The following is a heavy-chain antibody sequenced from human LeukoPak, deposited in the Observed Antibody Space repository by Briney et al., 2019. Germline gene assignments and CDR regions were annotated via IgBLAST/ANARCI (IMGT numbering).Heavy chain of an antibody. CDR3: AKDIVLMVYAIHFDY. CDR1: GFTFSSYA. D-gene: IGHD2-8*01. CDR2: ISGSGGST. Sequence: GGSLRLSCAASGFTFSSYAMSWVRQAPGKGLEWVSAISGSGGSTYYADSVKGRFTISRDNSKNTLDLQMNSRRAEDPALYYCAKDIVLMVYAIHFDYWGQGTLVTVSS. V-gene: IGHV3-23*01. J-gene: IGHJ4*02.